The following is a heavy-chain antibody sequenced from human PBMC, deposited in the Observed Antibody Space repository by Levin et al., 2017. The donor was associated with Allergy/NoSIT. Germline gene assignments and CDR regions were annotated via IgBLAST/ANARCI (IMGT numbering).Heavy chain of an antibody. CDR2: ISYDGSNK. CDR3: ARVGPVSDS. J-gene: IGHJ4*02. CDR1: GFTFSSYA. V-gene: IGHV3-30-3*01. Sequence: GGSLRLSCAASGFTFSSYAMHWVRQAPGKGLEWVAVISYDGSNKYYADSVKGRFTISRDNSKNTLYLQMNSLRAEDTAVYYCARVGPVSDSWGQGTLVTVSS.